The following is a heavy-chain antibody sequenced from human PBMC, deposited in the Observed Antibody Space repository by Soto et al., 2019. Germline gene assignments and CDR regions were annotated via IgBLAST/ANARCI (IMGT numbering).Heavy chain of an antibody. CDR2: INPNSGGT. V-gene: IGHV1-2*04. CDR1: GYTFTGYY. J-gene: IGHJ4*02. D-gene: IGHD6-6*01. CDR3: AREAFIAARRWLDY. Sequence: ASVKVSCKASGYTFTGYYMHWVRQAPGQGLEWMGWINPNSGGTNYAQKFQGWVTMTRDTSISTAYMELSRLRSDDTAVYYCAREAFIAARRWLDYWGQGTLVTVSS.